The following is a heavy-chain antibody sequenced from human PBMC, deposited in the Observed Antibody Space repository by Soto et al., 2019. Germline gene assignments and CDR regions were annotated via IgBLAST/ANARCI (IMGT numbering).Heavy chain of an antibody. CDR3: AAKRDQTGPVYYYYMDV. CDR1: GFTFTSSA. V-gene: IGHV1-58*02. J-gene: IGHJ6*03. CDR2: IVVGSGNT. Sequence: SVKVSCKASGFTFTSSAMQWVQQARGQRLEWIGWIVVGSGNTNYAQKFQERVTITRDMSTSTAYMELSSLRSGDTAVYYCAAKRDQTGPVYYYYMDVWGKGTTVTVSS. D-gene: IGHD3-9*01.